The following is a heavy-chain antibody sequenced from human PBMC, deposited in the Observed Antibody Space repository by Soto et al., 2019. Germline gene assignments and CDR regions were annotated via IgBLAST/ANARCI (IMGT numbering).Heavy chain of an antibody. CDR2: ISSSSSYI. Sequence: GSLRLSCAASGFTFSSYSMNWVRQAPGKGLEWVSSISSSSSYIYYADSVKGRFTISRDNAKNSLYLQMDSLRAEDTAVYYCARVGWPDYGGLLIWGQGTLVTVPQ. CDR3: ARVGWPDYGGLLI. CDR1: GFTFSSYS. D-gene: IGHD4-17*01. V-gene: IGHV3-21*01. J-gene: IGHJ4*02.